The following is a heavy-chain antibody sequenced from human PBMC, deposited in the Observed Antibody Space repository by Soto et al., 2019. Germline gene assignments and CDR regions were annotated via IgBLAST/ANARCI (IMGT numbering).Heavy chain of an antibody. V-gene: IGHV5-51*01. CDR2: IYPGDSDT. CDR1: GYSFTNYL. CDR3: ARPQSSSSYDF. D-gene: IGHD6-6*01. J-gene: IGHJ4*02. Sequence: GESLKISCQGSGYSFTNYLIGWVRQMPGKGLEWMGIIYPGDSDTRYSPSFQGQATISADKSISTAYLQWSSLEASDTAIYYCARPQSSSSYDFWGQGTLVTVSS.